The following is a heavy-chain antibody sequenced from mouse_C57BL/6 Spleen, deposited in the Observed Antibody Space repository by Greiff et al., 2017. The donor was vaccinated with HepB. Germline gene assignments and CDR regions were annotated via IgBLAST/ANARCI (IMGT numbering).Heavy chain of an antibody. Sequence: VQLQQPGAELVKPGASVKLSCKASGYTFTSYWMHWVKQRPGRGLEWIGRIDPNSGGTKYNEKFKSKATLTVDKPSSTAYMQLSILTSEDSAVYYCARANAYWYFDVWGTGTTVTVSS. CDR3: ARANAYWYFDV. CDR2: IDPNSGGT. CDR1: GYTFTSYW. J-gene: IGHJ1*03. V-gene: IGHV1-72*01.